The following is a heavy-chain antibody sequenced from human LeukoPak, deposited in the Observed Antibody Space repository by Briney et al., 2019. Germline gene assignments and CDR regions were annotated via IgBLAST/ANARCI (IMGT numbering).Heavy chain of an antibody. CDR2: ISSSSYI. V-gene: IGHV3-21*01. Sequence: GGSLRLSCAASGFTFSSYSMNWVRQAPGKGLEWVSSISSSSYIYYADSVKGRFTISRDISRSTLYLEMNSLSAEDTAVYYCARASGPIKKNRFDQWGQGTLVTVSS. CDR3: ARASGPIKKNRFDQ. D-gene: IGHD1-26*01. J-gene: IGHJ4*02. CDR1: GFTFSSYS.